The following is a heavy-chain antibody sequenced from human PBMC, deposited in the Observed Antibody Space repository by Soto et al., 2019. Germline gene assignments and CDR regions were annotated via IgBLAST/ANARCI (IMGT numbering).Heavy chain of an antibody. D-gene: IGHD6-13*01. Sequence: ASVKVSCKASGYTFTSYGISWVRQAPGQGLEWMGWISPYNGTANYAQKFQGRVTITTDESTSTAYMELSSLRSEDTAVYYCARDLTPGIADYWGQGTLVTVSS. J-gene: IGHJ4*02. V-gene: IGHV1-18*01. CDR1: GYTFTSYG. CDR2: ISPYNGTA. CDR3: ARDLTPGIADY.